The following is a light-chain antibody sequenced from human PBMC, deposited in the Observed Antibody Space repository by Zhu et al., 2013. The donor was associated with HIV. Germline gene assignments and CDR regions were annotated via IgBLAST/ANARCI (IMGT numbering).Light chain of an antibody. Sequence: DIVMTQSPDSLTVSLGERATINCKSSQSVLYSSNGNNYLAWYQQKPGQPPKLLISWASARESGVPDRFSGSGSGSDFTLTISSPQAEDVAVYYCQQYYTTPYSFGQGTKLEIK. CDR2: WAS. J-gene: IGKJ2*03. CDR1: QSVLYSSNGNNY. V-gene: IGKV4-1*01. CDR3: QQYYTTPYS.